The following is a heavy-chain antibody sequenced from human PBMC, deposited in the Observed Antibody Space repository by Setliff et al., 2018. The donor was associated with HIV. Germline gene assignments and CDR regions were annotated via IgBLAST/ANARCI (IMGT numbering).Heavy chain of an antibody. CDR1: GYIFTDYY. CDR3: ARDLAYCSGGSCYRPLIYYFYYMDV. J-gene: IGHJ6*03. CDR2: VIPNSGKT. D-gene: IGHD2-15*01. V-gene: IGHV1-2*02. Sequence: ASVKVSCKASGYIFTDYYIHRVRQAPGQGLEWMGCVIPNSGKTYYAQEFQGRVTMTSDASIRTAYMELSGLTSDDTATYYCARDLAYCSGGSCYRPLIYYFYYMDVWGKGTTVTVSS.